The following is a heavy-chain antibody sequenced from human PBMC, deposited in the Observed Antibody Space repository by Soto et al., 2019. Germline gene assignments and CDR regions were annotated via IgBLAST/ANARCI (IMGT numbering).Heavy chain of an antibody. D-gene: IGHD1-7*01. J-gene: IGHJ4*02. CDR1: GFTFSNYY. Sequence: QVQLVESGGGLVKPGGSLRLSCAASGFTFSNYYLTWIRQAPGKGLEWISYISSSGSPAYYADSVKGRFTISRDNAKNSLYLQMNSLRAEDTAVYYCASAINWNYDFDYWRQGTLVTVSS. V-gene: IGHV3-11*01. CDR3: ASAINWNYDFDY. CDR2: ISSSGSPA.